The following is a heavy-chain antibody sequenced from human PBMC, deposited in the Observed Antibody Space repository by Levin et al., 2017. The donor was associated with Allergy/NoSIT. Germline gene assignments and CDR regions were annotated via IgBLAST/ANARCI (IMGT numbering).Heavy chain of an antibody. CDR1: GFTFSSYS. D-gene: IGHD2-2*01. CDR2: ISSSSSYI. V-gene: IGHV3-21*01. Sequence: GGSLRLSCAASGFTFSSYSMNWVRQAPGKGLEWVSSISSSSSYIYYADSVKGRFTISRDNAKNSLYLQMNSLRAEDTAVYYCARDRTVVPAAMIDYWGQGTLVTVSS. CDR3: ARDRTVVPAAMIDY. J-gene: IGHJ4*02.